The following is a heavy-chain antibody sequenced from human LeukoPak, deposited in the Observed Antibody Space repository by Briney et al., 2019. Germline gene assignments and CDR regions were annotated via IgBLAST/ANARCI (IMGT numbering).Heavy chain of an antibody. Sequence: SETLFLTCTVSGGSINNYYWSWLRQPAGKGLELIGHIYSSGSTNYNPSLKSRVTMSVDTSKNQFSLKLNSVTAADTAVYFCARLRCSGNTCASRGPFDIWGRGTMVTVSS. CDR2: IYSSGST. CDR1: GGSINNYY. V-gene: IGHV4-4*07. J-gene: IGHJ3*02. CDR3: ARLRCSGNTCASRGPFDI. D-gene: IGHD2-2*01.